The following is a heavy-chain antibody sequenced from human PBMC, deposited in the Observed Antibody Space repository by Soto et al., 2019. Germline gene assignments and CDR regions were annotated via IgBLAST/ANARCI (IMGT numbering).Heavy chain of an antibody. V-gene: IGHV1-18*01. D-gene: IGHD2-15*01. J-gene: IGHJ4*02. Sequence: GASVKVSCKASGYTFTSYGISWVRQAPGQGLEWMGWISAYNGSTSYAQKFQGRVTLTSDTSTTTVYMELSSLRSDDTAVYYCARGQFLGYCSGVSCAYRSYFDYWGQGTQVTVSS. CDR3: ARGQFLGYCSGVSCAYRSYFDY. CDR1: GYTFTSYG. CDR2: ISAYNGST.